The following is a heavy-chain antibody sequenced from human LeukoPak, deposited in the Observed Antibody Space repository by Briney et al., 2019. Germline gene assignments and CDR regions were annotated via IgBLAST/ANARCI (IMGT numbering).Heavy chain of an antibody. D-gene: IGHD4-17*01. CDR2: ITDSGGST. V-gene: IGHV3-23*01. J-gene: IGHJ4*02. Sequence: GGSLRLSCAASGFTFSRYDMSWVRQAPGKGLEWVSAITDSGGSTYCADSVRGRFTISRDDSKNTLYLLMNSLRAEDTAVYYCAKEDTLTTVYFDYWGQGTPVTVSS. CDR1: GFTFSRYD. CDR3: AKEDTLTTVYFDY.